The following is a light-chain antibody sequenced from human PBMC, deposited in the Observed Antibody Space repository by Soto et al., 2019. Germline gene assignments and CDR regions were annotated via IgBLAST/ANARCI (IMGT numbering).Light chain of an antibody. CDR3: QQYNNWPPRVT. CDR2: GAS. J-gene: IGKJ5*01. Sequence: EIVLTQSPVTLSLSPGERATLSCRASQSVSSNLAWYQQKPGQAPRLLIYGASTRATGIPARFSGSGSGTEFTLTISSLQSEDFAVYYCQQYNNWPPRVTFGQGTRLRL. V-gene: IGKV3-15*01. CDR1: QSVSSN.